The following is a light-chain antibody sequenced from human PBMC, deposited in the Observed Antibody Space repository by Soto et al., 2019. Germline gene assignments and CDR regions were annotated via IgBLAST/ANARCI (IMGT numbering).Light chain of an antibody. CDR1: SSDIGTYNL. V-gene: IGLV2-23*01. J-gene: IGLJ1*01. CDR2: EGI. Sequence: QSALTQPASVSGSPGQSITISCTGTSSDIGTYNLVSWYQHYPGKAPKLMIYEGIKRPSGVSNRFSGSKSGNTAFLTISGLQAEDEADYYCCSYAGSGTDNYVFGSVTKLTVL. CDR3: CSYAGSGTDNYV.